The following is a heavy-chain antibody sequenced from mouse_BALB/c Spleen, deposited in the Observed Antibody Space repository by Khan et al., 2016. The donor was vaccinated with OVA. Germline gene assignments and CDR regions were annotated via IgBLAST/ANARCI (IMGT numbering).Heavy chain of an antibody. Sequence: EVKLMESGGSSVKPGGSLKLSCAVSGFTFSSYVMSWVRQTPEQRLEWVASISSGGSTYYPDRVKGRFTISRDNARNIVNLQMSSLRSEDMAIYYCAREAYRYDEYYFDYWGQGTTLTVSS. CDR2: ISSGGST. CDR1: GFTFSSYV. D-gene: IGHD2-14*01. CDR3: AREAYRYDEYYFDY. V-gene: IGHV5-6-5*01. J-gene: IGHJ2*01.